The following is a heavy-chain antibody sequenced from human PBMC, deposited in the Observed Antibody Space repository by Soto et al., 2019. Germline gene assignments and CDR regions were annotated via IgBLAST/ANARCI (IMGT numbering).Heavy chain of an antibody. CDR1: GYPFTSYG. J-gene: IGHJ5*02. CDR2: ISAYNGNT. Sequence: QVQLVQSGAEVKKPGASVKGACKASGYPFTSYGISWVRQAPGPALDWIGWISAYNGNTNYAQKLQGRVTMTTDTSTSTAYMELRSLRSDDTAVYYCAREYGGYDNWFDPWGQGTLVTVSS. CDR3: AREYGGYDNWFDP. D-gene: IGHD4-17*01. V-gene: IGHV1-18*01.